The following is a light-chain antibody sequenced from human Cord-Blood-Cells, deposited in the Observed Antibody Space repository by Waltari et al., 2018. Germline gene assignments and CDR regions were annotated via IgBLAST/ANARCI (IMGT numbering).Light chain of an antibody. CDR1: QSISSW. Sequence: DIQMPQSPSTLSASVGDRVTITCRASQSISSWLAWYQQKPGKAPKLLIYDASSLESGVPSRFSGSGSGTEFTLTISSLQPDDFATYYCQQYNSYSPVYTFGQGTKLEIK. J-gene: IGKJ2*01. CDR3: QQYNSYSPVYT. CDR2: DAS. V-gene: IGKV1-5*01.